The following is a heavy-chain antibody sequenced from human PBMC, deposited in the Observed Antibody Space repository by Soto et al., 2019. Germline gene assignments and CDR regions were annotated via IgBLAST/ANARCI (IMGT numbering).Heavy chain of an antibody. CDR2: ISGGGNDA. CDR3: ARSLFLASTGIEPFDF. J-gene: IGHJ4*02. Sequence: EVQLLESGGGLVQPGGSLVLSCAASGFTFSSYAMSWVRQAPGKGLEWVSSISGGGNDAYYADSVKGRFTISRDNSRNTLYLQMNSLRADDTAAHYCARSLFLASTGIEPFDFWGQGTLVTVSS. CDR1: GFTFSSYA. V-gene: IGHV3-23*01. D-gene: IGHD6-13*01.